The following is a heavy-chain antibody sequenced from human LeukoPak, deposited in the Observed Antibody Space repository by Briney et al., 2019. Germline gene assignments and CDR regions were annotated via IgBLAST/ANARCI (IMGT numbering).Heavy chain of an antibody. CDR1: GFTFSSYA. J-gene: IGHJ4*02. CDR3: ARYRGYSYETDY. V-gene: IGHV3-23*01. CDR2: ISGSGGST. Sequence: PGGSLRLSCAASGFTFSSYAMSWVRQAPGKGLEGVSAISGSGGSTYYADSVKGRFTISRDNSKNTLYLQMNSLRAEDTAVYYCARYRGYSYETDYWGQGTLVTVSS. D-gene: IGHD5-18*01.